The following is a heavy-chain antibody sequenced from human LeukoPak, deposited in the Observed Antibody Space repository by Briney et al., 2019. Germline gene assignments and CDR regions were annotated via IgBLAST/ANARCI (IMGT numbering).Heavy chain of an antibody. CDR3: ATKQWLAPPPDS. J-gene: IGHJ4*02. CDR2: INTDGTVT. CDR1: GFTFNYAW. D-gene: IGHD6-19*01. V-gene: IGHV3-74*01. Sequence: GGSLRLSCAASGFTFNYAWMNWVRQAPGKGLESVSRINTDGTVTTYADSVKGRFTVSRDNADNTMFLQMNSVRDEDTAVYYCATKQWLAPPPDSWGQGTPVTVSS.